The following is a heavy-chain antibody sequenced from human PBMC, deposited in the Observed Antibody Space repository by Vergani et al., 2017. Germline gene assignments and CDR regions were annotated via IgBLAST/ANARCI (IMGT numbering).Heavy chain of an antibody. J-gene: IGHJ1*01. CDR2: IYPSGSA. V-gene: IGHV4-61*02. Sequence: QVQLQESGPGLVKPSETLSLTCTVSGGSISSGSFYWSWIRQTAGKGLEWMGRIYPSGSADYNPSLKGRVTMSIDTSKNQFSLRLTSVTAADTAVFYCARGGPFGDYGSWGQGTLVTVSS. CDR3: ARGGPFGDYGS. CDR1: GGSISSGSFY. D-gene: IGHD4-17*01.